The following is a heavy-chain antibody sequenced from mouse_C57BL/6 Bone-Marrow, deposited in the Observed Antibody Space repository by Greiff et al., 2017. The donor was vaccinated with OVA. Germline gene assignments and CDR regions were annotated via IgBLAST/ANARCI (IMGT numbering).Heavy chain of an antibody. D-gene: IGHD2-1*01. Sequence: QVHVKQPGAELVKPGASVKLSCKASGYTFTSYWMHWVKQRPGQGLEWIGMIHPNSGSTNYNEKFKSKATLTVDKSSSTAYMQLSSLTSEDSAVYYCARRGYGNPHWYFDVWGTGTTVTVSS. J-gene: IGHJ1*03. V-gene: IGHV1-64*01. CDR3: ARRGYGNPHWYFDV. CDR2: IHPNSGST. CDR1: GYTFTSYW.